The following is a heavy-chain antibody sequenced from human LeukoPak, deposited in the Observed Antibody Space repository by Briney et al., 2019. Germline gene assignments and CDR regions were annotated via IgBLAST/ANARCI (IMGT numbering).Heavy chain of an antibody. D-gene: IGHD3-3*01. V-gene: IGHV4-61*01. Sequence: KPSGTLSLTCAVSGGSISSSNWWSWIRQPPGKGLEWIGYIYYSGSTNYNPSLKSRVTISVDTSKNQFSLKLSSVTAADTAVYYCASALRFLEWLSSPDAFDIWGQGTMVTVSS. CDR2: IYYSGST. J-gene: IGHJ3*02. CDR3: ASALRFLEWLSSPDAFDI. CDR1: GGSISSSNW.